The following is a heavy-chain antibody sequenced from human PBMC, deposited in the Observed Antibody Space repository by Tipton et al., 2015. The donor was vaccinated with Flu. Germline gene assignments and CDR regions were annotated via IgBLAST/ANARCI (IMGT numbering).Heavy chain of an antibody. J-gene: IGHJ3*02. V-gene: IGHV5-51*01. CDR2: IYPGDSDS. CDR1: GYSFTSYW. Sequence: QLVQSGAEVKKPGESLKISCKGSGYSFTSYWIGWVRQMPGKGLELMGIIYPGDSDSRYSPSFQDQVTISADKSIGTAYLQRCSLKASDTAMYYCAREAGYYDTSGHGGEWAFDTWGQGTMVTVSS. CDR3: AREAGYYDTSGHGGEWAFDT. D-gene: IGHD3-22*01.